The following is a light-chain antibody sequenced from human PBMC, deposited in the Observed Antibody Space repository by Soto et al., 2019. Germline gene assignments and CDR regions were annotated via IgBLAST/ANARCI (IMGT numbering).Light chain of an antibody. CDR1: SSDVGGYNY. CDR3: SSFAGGGNPVL. CDR2: EVT. Sequence: QSALTQPPSASGSLGQSVTISCTGTSSDVGGYNYVSWHQQHPGKAPKVMIYEVTKRPPGVPDRFSGSKSGNTASLTVSGRQAEEEADYYCSSFAGGGNPVLLGGGTQLTGL. V-gene: IGLV2-8*01. J-gene: IGLJ2*01.